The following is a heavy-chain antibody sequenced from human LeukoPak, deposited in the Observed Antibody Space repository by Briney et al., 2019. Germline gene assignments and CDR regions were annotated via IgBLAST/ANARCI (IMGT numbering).Heavy chain of an antibody. J-gene: IGHJ3*02. Sequence: ASVKVSCKASGGTFSSYAISWVRQAPGQGLEWMGGIIPIFGTANYAQKFQGRVTITADESTSTAYMELSSLRSEDTAVYYCARACYYDSSGYCHDAFDIWGQGTMVTVSS. CDR3: ARACYYDSSGYCHDAFDI. CDR1: GGTFSSYA. V-gene: IGHV1-69*13. CDR2: IIPIFGTA. D-gene: IGHD3-22*01.